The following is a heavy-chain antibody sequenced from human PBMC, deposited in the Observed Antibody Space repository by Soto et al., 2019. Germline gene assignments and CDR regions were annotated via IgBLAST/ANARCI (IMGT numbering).Heavy chain of an antibody. D-gene: IGHD6-6*01. CDR3: ARESTGVFSIANFDI. V-gene: IGHV3-23*01. J-gene: IGHJ4*02. CDR2: ISGTGDRP. Sequence: GGSLRLSCAASGFTFSSFGMCWVRQAPGKGLEWVSGISGTGDRPYYADSVKGRFTISRDNSKNTLYLQMNSLRAEDTAAYYSARESTGVFSIANFDICGQGTRVTVTS. CDR1: GFTFSSFG.